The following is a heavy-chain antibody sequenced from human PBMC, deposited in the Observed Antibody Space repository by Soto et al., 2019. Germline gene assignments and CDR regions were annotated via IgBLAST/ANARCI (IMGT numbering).Heavy chain of an antibody. CDR1: GYTFSDYY. J-gene: IGHJ4*02. CDR3: AREPATAKTEGVDF. Sequence: GASVKVSCKASGYTFSDYYIHWVRQAPGQGLEWMGWINPNSGGTKYARKFQGGVTMTRDTSITTAYMELSRLRSGDTAVYCCAREPATAKTEGVDFWGQGTLVTVSS. D-gene: IGHD1-1*01. CDR2: INPNSGGT. V-gene: IGHV1-2*02.